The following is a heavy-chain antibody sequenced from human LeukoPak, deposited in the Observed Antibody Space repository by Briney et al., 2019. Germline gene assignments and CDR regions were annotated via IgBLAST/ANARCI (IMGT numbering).Heavy chain of an antibody. Sequence: GGSLRLSCTASGFTFSGAWMTWVRQAPGKGLEWVSNIREDGTEKNYVDSVKGRFTISRDNAKNSLFLQMSNLRDDDTAIYYCARHVGISFWGQGTLVTVSS. D-gene: IGHD7-27*01. V-gene: IGHV3-7*01. CDR2: IREDGTEK. CDR1: GFTFSGAW. J-gene: IGHJ4*02. CDR3: ARHVGISF.